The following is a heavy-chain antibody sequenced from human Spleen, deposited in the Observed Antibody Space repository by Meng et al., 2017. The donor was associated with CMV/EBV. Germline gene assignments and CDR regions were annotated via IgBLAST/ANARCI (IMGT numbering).Heavy chain of an antibody. CDR3: ARERVTLVRGALYYYYYGMDV. J-gene: IGHJ6*02. CDR2: INPNSGGT. V-gene: IGHV1-2*02. CDR1: GYTFNGYY. D-gene: IGHD3-10*01. Sequence: ASVKVSCKASGYTFNGYYMHWVRQAPGQGLEWMGWINPNSGGTNYAQKFQGRVTMTRDTSSSTAYMELSRLRSDDTAVYYCARERVTLVRGALYYYYYGMDVWGQGTTVTVSS.